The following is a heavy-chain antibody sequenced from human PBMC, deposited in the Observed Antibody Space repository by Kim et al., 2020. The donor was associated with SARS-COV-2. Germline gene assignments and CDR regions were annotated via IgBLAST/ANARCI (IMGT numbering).Heavy chain of an antibody. CDR2: IYTDGDI. D-gene: IGHD3-16*01. J-gene: IGHJ4*02. V-gene: IGHV3-53*01. CDR1: GFTISSKY. CDR3: ARDVFSVNYFDY. Sequence: GGSLRLSCAASGFTISSKYMNWIRQAPGKGLEWVSSIYTDGDIYYADSVKGRFTISREISKSTVYLQMRSLRAEDTAVYYCARDVFSVNYFDYWGQGILVTVSS.